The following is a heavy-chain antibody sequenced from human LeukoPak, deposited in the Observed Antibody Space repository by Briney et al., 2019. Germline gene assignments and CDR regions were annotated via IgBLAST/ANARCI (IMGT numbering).Heavy chain of an antibody. V-gene: IGHV3-30*18. CDR1: GFTFSSYG. D-gene: IGHD3-10*01. CDR2: ISYDGSNK. CDR3: ANENYYGSGSYPDY. J-gene: IGHJ4*02. Sequence: GGSLRLSCAASGFTFSSYGIHWVRQAPGKGLEWVALISYDGSNKYHADSVKGRFTISRDNSKNTLYLQMNSLRAEDTAVYYCANENYYGSGSYPDYWGQGTLVTVSS.